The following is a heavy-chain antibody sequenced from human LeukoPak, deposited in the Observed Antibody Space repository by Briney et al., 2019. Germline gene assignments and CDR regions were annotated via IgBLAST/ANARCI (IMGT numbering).Heavy chain of an antibody. Sequence: ASVKVSCKTSGFSFPSFGISWVRQAPGQGLEWMGWISGSSGETNSAQKFQGRITLTTDTSTRTAYMELRSLRSDDTAVYYCAREYRYYDSSGSPRFDYWGQGTLVTVSS. CDR2: ISGSSGET. V-gene: IGHV1-18*01. CDR3: AREYRYYDSSGSPRFDY. CDR1: GFSFPSFG. J-gene: IGHJ4*02. D-gene: IGHD3-22*01.